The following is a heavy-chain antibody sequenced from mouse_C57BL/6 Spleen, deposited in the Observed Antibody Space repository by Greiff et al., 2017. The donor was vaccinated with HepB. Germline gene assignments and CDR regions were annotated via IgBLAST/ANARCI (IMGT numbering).Heavy chain of an antibody. V-gene: IGHV1-63*01. CDR1: GYTFTNYW. Sequence: VKLMESGAELVRPGTSVKMSCKASGYTFTNYWIGWAKQRPGHGLEWIGDIYPGGGYTNYNEKFKGKATLTADKSSSTAYMQFSSLTSEDSAIYYCARSYSNYFFAYWGQGTLVTVSA. CDR2: IYPGGGYT. D-gene: IGHD2-5*01. CDR3: ARSYSNYFFAY. J-gene: IGHJ3*01.